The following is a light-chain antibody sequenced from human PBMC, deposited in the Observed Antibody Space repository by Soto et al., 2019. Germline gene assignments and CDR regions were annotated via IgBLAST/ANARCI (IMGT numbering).Light chain of an antibody. Sequence: EIVLTQSPATLSVSPGERATLSCRASQSVSSNLAWYQQKPGQAPRLLIYGASTRATGIPARFSGSVSGTEFSLSISRLEPEDFAVYYCQQYGSSPWTFGQGTKVDI. CDR3: QQYGSSPWT. V-gene: IGKV3-20*01. CDR2: GAS. CDR1: QSVSSN. J-gene: IGKJ1*01.